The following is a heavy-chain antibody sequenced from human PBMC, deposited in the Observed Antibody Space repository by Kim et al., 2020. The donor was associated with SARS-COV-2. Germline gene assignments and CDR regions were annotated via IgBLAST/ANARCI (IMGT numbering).Heavy chain of an antibody. CDR2: ISAYNGNT. D-gene: IGHD3-9*01. CDR1: GYTFTSYG. Sequence: ASVKVSCKASGYTFTSYGISWVRQAPGQGLEWMGWISAYNGNTNYAQKLQGRVTMTTDTSTSTAYMELRSLRSDDTAVYYCARDHYDILTGNPNWFDPWGQGTLVTVSS. V-gene: IGHV1-18*04. J-gene: IGHJ5*02. CDR3: ARDHYDILTGNPNWFDP.